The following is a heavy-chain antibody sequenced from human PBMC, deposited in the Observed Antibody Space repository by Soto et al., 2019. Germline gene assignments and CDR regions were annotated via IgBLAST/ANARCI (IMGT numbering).Heavy chain of an antibody. CDR1: GGSISSYKYN. CDR2: IYYSGST. CDR3: ARDWWYYGSETYWYFDL. J-gene: IGHJ2*01. D-gene: IGHD3-10*01. V-gene: IGHV4-61*01. Sequence: SETLSLTCTVSGGSISSYKYNWGWIRQPPGQGLEWIGNIYYSGSTNYNPSLKSRVTISVDTSKNQFSLKLSSVTAADTAVYYCARDWWYYGSETYWYFDLWGRGTLVTVSS.